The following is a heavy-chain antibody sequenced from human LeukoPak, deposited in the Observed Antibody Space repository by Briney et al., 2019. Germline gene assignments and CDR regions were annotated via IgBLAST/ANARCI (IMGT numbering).Heavy chain of an antibody. CDR2: IRYDGSNK. D-gene: IGHD3-10*01. J-gene: IGHJ4*02. CDR1: GFTFSSYG. Sequence: PGGSLRLSCAASGFTFSSYGMHWVRQAPGKGLEWVAFIRYDGSNKYYADSVKGRFTISRDSSKSTLYLQMNSLRPEDTAVYYCARGYGRQATYFDYWGQGSLVTVSS. V-gene: IGHV3-30*02. CDR3: ARGYGRQATYFDY.